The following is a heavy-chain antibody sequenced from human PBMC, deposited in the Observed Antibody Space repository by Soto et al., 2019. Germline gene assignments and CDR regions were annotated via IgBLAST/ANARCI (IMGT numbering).Heavy chain of an antibody. V-gene: IGHV3-30*18. CDR1: GFTFSNYG. J-gene: IGHJ4*02. CDR3: AKARESGYSYGYVDY. CDR2: ISFDGSNQ. Sequence: QVQLVESGGGVVQPGRSLRLSCAASGFTFSNYGMHWVRQAPGKGLEWVAVISFDGSNQYYADSVKGRFTISRDNSKNTLHLQMNSLRAEDTAVYYCAKARESGYSYGYVDYWCQGTLVPVSS. D-gene: IGHD5-18*01.